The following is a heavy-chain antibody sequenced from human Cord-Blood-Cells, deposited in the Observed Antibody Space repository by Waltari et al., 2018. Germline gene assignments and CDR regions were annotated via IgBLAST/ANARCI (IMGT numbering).Heavy chain of an antibody. D-gene: IGHD6-6*01. CDR1: GFTFSSYW. V-gene: IGHV3-7*01. CDR3: ARAEYSSSCPHY. Sequence: EVQLVESGGGLVQPGGSLRLSCAASGFTFSSYWMSWVRQAPGKGVEWVANRKQDGSEKYYVDSGKGRFTISRDNAKNSLYLQMNSLRAEDTAVYYCARAEYSSSCPHYWGQGTLVTVSS. J-gene: IGHJ4*02. CDR2: RKQDGSEK.